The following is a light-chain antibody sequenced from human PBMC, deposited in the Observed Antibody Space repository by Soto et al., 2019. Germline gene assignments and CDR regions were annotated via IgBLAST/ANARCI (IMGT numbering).Light chain of an antibody. CDR1: ESDLYSSINKNY. Sequence: DIVMTQSPDSLAVSLGERATINCKSNESDLYSSINKNYLAWYQQKPGQPPKLLIYWASTRESGVPDRFSGSGSGTDFTLTISSLQAEVVAVYYCQQHLSTPLTFGGGTKVELK. V-gene: IGKV4-1*01. CDR2: WAS. J-gene: IGKJ4*01. CDR3: QQHLSTPLT.